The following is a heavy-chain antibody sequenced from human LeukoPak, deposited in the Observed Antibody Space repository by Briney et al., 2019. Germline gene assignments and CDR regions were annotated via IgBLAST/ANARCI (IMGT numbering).Heavy chain of an antibody. CDR2: ISYDGSNK. V-gene: IGHV3-30-3*01. J-gene: IGHJ3*02. Sequence: HPERSLRLSCAASGFTFSSYAMHWVRQAPGKGLEWVAVISYDGSNKYYADSVKGRFTISRDNSKNTLYLQMNSLRAEDTAVYYCAREWGYSSGWYAGSHDAFDIWGQGTMVTVSS. D-gene: IGHD6-19*01. CDR1: GFTFSSYA. CDR3: AREWGYSSGWYAGSHDAFDI.